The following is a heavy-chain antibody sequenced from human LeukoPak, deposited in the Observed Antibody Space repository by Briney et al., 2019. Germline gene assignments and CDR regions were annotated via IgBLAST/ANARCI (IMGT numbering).Heavy chain of an antibody. Sequence: GASVKVSCKASGYTFTSYYMHWVRQAPGQGLEWMGWINPNSGGTNYAQKFQGRVTMTRDTSISTAYMELSRLRSDDTAVYYCARDSSGNTYYYYYYMDVWGKGTTVTVSS. J-gene: IGHJ6*03. CDR3: ARDSSGNTYYYYYYMDV. V-gene: IGHV1-2*02. CDR2: INPNSGGT. D-gene: IGHD6-6*01. CDR1: GYTFTSYY.